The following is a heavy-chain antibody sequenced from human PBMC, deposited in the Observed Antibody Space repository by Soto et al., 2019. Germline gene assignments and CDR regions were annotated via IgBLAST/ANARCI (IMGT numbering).Heavy chain of an antibody. CDR3: ARTTVTYYFDY. Sequence: PSETLSLTCAVSGGSISSGGYSWSWIRQPPGKGLEWIGYIYHSGSTYYNPSLKSRVTISVDGSKNQFSLKLSSVTAADTAVYYCARTTVTYYFDYWGQGTLVTAPQ. D-gene: IGHD4-17*01. V-gene: IGHV4-30-2*01. J-gene: IGHJ4*02. CDR1: GGSISSGGYS. CDR2: IYHSGST.